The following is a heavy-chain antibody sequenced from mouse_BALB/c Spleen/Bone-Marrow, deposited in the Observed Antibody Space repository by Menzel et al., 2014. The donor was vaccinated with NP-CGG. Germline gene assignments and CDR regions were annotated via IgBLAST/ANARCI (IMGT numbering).Heavy chain of an antibody. CDR2: INPYNDGT. CDR3: ARSLYGYDWYFDV. V-gene: IGHV1-14*01. Sequence: VQLQQSGPELVKPGASVKMSCKASGYTFTSYVMHWVKQKPGQGPEWIGNINPYNDGTMYNGKFKGKATLTSDKSSSTAYMELSSLTSEDSAVYYCARSLYGYDWYFDVWGAGTTVTVSS. J-gene: IGHJ1*01. CDR1: GYTFTSYV. D-gene: IGHD2-2*01.